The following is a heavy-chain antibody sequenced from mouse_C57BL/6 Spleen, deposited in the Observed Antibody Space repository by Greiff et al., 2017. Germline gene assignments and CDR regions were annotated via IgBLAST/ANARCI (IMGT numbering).Heavy chain of an antibody. D-gene: IGHD2-2*01. J-gene: IGHJ3*01. CDR3: VRPLMVTGGFAY. Sequence: EVMLVESGGGLVQPKGSLKLSCAASGFSFNTYAMNWVRQAPGKGLEWVARIRSKSNNYATYYADSVKDRFTISRDDSESMLYLQMNNLKTEDTAMYYCVRPLMVTGGFAYWGQGTLVTVSA. V-gene: IGHV10-1*01. CDR1: GFSFNTYA. CDR2: IRSKSNNYAT.